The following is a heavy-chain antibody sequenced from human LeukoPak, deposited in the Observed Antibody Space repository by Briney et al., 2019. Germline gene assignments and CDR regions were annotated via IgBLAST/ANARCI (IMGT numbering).Heavy chain of an antibody. Sequence: GGSLRLSCAASGFTFSDYYMNWIRQAPGKGLEWVSYISGSSTFTNYADSVKGRFTISRDNAKNSLYLHMNSLRAEDTAVYYCVRDQKPGWYPDYWGQGTLVTVSS. CDR1: GFTFSDYY. D-gene: IGHD6-19*01. V-gene: IGHV3-11*06. CDR2: ISGSSTFT. CDR3: VRDQKPGWYPDY. J-gene: IGHJ4*02.